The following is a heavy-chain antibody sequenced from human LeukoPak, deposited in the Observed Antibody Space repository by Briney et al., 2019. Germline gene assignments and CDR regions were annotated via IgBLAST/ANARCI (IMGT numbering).Heavy chain of an antibody. J-gene: IGHJ4*02. CDR1: GFTFSSYA. D-gene: IGHD3-22*01. V-gene: IGHV3-23*01. CDR2: ISGSGGST. Sequence: GGSLRLSCAASGFTFSSYAMSWVRQAPGKGLELVSAISGSGGSTYYADSVKGRFTISRDNSKNTLYLQMNSLRAEDTAVYYCAKDSSVTMIVVVITSDFDYWGQGTLVTVSS. CDR3: AKDSSVTMIVVVITSDFDY.